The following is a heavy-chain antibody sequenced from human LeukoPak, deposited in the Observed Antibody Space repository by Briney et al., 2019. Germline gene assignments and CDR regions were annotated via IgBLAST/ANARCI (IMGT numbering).Heavy chain of an antibody. CDR3: ARGGFDIVATTPVFSSDYYMDV. D-gene: IGHD5-12*01. Sequence: GGSLRLSCAASGLTFSSYWMNWVRQVPGKGLEWVANIKGDGREKYYVDSVKGRFTISRDNSKNTLYLQMNSLRAEDTAVYYCARGGFDIVATTPVFSSDYYMDVWGKGTTVTVSS. CDR2: IKGDGREK. V-gene: IGHV3-7*03. CDR1: GLTFSSYW. J-gene: IGHJ6*03.